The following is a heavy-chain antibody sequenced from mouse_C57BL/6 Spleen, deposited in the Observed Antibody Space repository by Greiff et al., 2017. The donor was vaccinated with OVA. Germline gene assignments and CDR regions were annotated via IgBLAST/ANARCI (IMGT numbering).Heavy chain of an antibody. CDR1: GYTFTDYN. CDR2: INPNNGGT. CDR3: ASTTVVDSWFAY. J-gene: IGHJ3*01. D-gene: IGHD1-1*01. V-gene: IGHV1-22*01. Sequence: VQLQQSGPELVKPGASVKMSCKASGYTFTDYNMHWVKQSHGKSLEWIGYINPNNGGTSYNQKVKGKATLTVNKSSSTAYMALRSLTSEDSAVYYCASTTVVDSWFAYWGQGTLVTVSA.